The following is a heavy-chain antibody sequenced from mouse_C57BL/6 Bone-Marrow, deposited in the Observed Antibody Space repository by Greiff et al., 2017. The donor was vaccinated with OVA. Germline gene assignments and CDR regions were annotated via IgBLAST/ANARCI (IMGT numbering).Heavy chain of an antibody. CDR2: ISSGGSYT. Sequence: EVKLVESGGDLVKPGGSLKLSCAASGFTFSSYGMSWVRQTPDKRLEWVATISSGGSYTYYPDSVKGRFTISRDNAKNTLYLQMSSLKSEDTAMYYCARHGSYLDYWGQGTTLTVSS. J-gene: IGHJ2*01. D-gene: IGHD1-1*02. CDR1: GFTFSSYG. V-gene: IGHV5-6*01. CDR3: ARHGSYLDY.